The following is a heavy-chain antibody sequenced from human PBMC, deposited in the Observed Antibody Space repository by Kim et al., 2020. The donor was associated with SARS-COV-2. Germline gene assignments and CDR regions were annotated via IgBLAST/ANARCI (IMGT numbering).Heavy chain of an antibody. CDR3: ASRSLDPRYCSSTSCYGGKRVYYYYGMDV. J-gene: IGHJ6*02. Sequence: SVKVSCKASGGTFSSYAISWVRQAPGQGLEWMGGIIPIFGTANYAQKFQGRVTITADESTSTAYMELSSLRSEDTAVYYCASRSLDPRYCSSTSCYGGKRVYYYYGMDVWGQGTTVTVSS. CDR1: GGTFSSYA. V-gene: IGHV1-69*13. D-gene: IGHD2-2*01. CDR2: IIPIFGTA.